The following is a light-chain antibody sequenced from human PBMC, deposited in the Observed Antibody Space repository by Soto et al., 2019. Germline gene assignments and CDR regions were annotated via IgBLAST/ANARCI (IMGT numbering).Light chain of an antibody. CDR1: QSISSW. V-gene: IGKV1-5*01. CDR2: DAS. CDR3: QQYNSYSLT. J-gene: IGKJ4*01. Sequence: DIRITQSPSTLSASVGDRVTIPCRASQSISSWLAWYQQKPGKAPKLLIYDASSLESGVPSRFSGSGSGTEFTLTISSLQPDDFATYYCQQYNSYSLTFGGGTMVDI.